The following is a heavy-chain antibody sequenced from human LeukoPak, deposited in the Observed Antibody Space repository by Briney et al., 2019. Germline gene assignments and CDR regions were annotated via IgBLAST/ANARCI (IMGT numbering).Heavy chain of an antibody. D-gene: IGHD4/OR15-4a*01. J-gene: IGHJ4*02. V-gene: IGHV3-23*01. CDR2: ISGSGNFT. CDR1: GFIFRNYA. Sequence: GGSLRLSCAASGFIFRNYAMSWVRQAPGKGPEWVSTISGSGNFTYYIDSVKGRFTISRDKVKSTLFMEMSSLRAEDTAIYYCTKHDYRSRFDYWGRGTLVTVSS. CDR3: TKHDYRSRFDY.